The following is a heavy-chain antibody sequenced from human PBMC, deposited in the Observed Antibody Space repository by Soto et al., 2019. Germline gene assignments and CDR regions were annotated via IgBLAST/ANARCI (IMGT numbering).Heavy chain of an antibody. V-gene: IGHV4-30-4*01. CDR2: IYYSGTT. Sequence: QVQLQESGPGLVEPSQTLSLTCTVSGGSISSTDYYWSWIRQPPGKGLECIGYIYYSGTTYSNPSLKSRVTISRDTSKNQFSLKLSSVTAADTAVYYCVRDNYGDYDHWGQGTLVTVSS. J-gene: IGHJ5*02. CDR1: GGSISSTDYY. D-gene: IGHD4-17*01. CDR3: VRDNYGDYDH.